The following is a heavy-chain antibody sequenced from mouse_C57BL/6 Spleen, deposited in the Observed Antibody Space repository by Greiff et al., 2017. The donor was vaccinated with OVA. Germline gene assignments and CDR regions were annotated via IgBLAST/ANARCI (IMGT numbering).Heavy chain of an antibody. J-gene: IGHJ1*03. CDR3: ARSYDYDGYFDV. CDR2: IYPGSGST. D-gene: IGHD2-4*01. Sequence: QVHVKQPGAELVKPGASVKMSCKASGYTFTSYWITWVKQRPGQGLEWIGDIYPGSGSTNYNEKFKSKATLTVDTSSSTAYMQLSSLTSEDSAVYYCARSYDYDGYFDVWGTGTTVTVSS. V-gene: IGHV1-55*01. CDR1: GYTFTSYW.